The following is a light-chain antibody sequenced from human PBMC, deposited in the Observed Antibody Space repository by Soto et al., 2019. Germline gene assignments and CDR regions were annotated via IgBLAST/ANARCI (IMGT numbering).Light chain of an antibody. Sequence: IVSSQSPGTLSLSPGERATLSCRASQSVSSTYLAWCQQKPGQAPRLLIYGASTRATGIPDRFSGTGSGTDFTLTISRLEPEDFAVYYCQHFGDSPVTFGQGTRLEIK. CDR2: GAS. V-gene: IGKV3-20*01. J-gene: IGKJ5*01. CDR3: QHFGDSPVT. CDR1: QSVSSTY.